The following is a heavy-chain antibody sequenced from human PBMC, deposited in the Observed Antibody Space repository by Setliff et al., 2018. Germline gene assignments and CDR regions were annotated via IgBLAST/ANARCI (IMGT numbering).Heavy chain of an antibody. V-gene: IGHV1-24*01. CDR1: GYTLTELS. CDR2: FDPEDGET. D-gene: IGHD3-9*01. CDR3: ARDPTTYYDILTGSSSRRYGVDV. J-gene: IGHJ6*02. Sequence: ASVKVSCKVSGYTLTELSRHWVRQAPGKGLEWMGGFDPEDGETIYAQKFQGRVTMTEDTSTDTVYMELSSLRSEDTAVYYCARDPTTYYDILTGSSSRRYGVDVWGQGTTVTVSS.